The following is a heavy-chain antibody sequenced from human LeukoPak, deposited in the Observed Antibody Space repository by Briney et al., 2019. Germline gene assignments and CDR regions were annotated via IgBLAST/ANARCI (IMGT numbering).Heavy chain of an antibody. Sequence: IPSETLSLTCAVYVGSFSGYYWSWIRQPPGKGLEWIGEINHSGSTNYNPSLKSRVTISVDTSKNQFSLKLSSVTAADTAVYYCARHLYSSSWYYSDWFDPWGQGTLVTVSS. CDR3: ARHLYSSSWYYSDWFDP. J-gene: IGHJ5*02. CDR2: INHSGST. D-gene: IGHD6-13*01. CDR1: VGSFSGYY. V-gene: IGHV4-34*01.